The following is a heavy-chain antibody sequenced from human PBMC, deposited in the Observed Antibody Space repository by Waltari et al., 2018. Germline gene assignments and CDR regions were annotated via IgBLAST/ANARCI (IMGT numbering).Heavy chain of an antibody. CDR3: ARRMVGANPPHLDY. J-gene: IGHJ4*02. Sequence: QVQLQQWGAGLLTPSETLSLTCAVYGGSFSGYYWSWIRQPPGKGLEWIGEINHSGSTNYNPSLKSRVTISVDTSKNQFSLKLSSVTAADTAVYYCARRMVGANPPHLDYWGQGTLVTVSS. D-gene: IGHD1-26*01. CDR1: GGSFSGYY. V-gene: IGHV4-34*01. CDR2: INHSGST.